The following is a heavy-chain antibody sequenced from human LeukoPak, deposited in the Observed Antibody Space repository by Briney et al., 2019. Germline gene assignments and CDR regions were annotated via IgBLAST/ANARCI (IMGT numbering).Heavy chain of an antibody. V-gene: IGHV3-23*01. CDR1: GFTFSSYA. J-gene: IGHJ5*02. CDR3: AKLGFYGSGGRNWFDP. D-gene: IGHD3-10*01. CDR2: ISGGGGST. Sequence: GGSLRLSCAASGFTFSSYAMSWVRQAPGKGLEWVSAISGGGGSTYYADSVKGRFTISRDNSKNTLYLQMYSLRAEDTAVYYCAKLGFYGSGGRNWFDPWGQGTLVTVSS.